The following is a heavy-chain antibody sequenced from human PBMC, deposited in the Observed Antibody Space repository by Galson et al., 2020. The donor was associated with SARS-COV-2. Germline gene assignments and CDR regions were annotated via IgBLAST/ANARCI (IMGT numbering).Heavy chain of an antibody. V-gene: IGHV1-46*01. CDR2: INPSGGST. CDR3: ARDLGGSYNDY. Sequence: ASVKVSCKASGYTFTSYYMHWVRQAPGQGLEWVGIINPSGGSTTYAQKFQGRVTMTRDTSTNTVYMELSSLRSEDTAVFYCARDLGGSYNDYWGQGTLVTVSS. CDR1: GYTFTSYY. J-gene: IGHJ4*02. D-gene: IGHD1-26*01.